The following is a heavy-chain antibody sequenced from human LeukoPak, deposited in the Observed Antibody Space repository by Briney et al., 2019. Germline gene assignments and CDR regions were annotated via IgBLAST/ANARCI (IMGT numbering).Heavy chain of an antibody. CDR3: AKGGPAET. CDR1: GFTVSSYG. J-gene: IGHJ4*02. V-gene: IGHV3-30*18. CDR2: ISYDGSNK. D-gene: IGHD2-2*01. Sequence: GGSLRLSCAASGFTVSSYGMHWVRQAPGKGLEWVAVISYDGSNKYYADSVKGRFTISRDNSRNTLYLQMNSLRAEDTAVYYCAKGGPAETWGQGTLVTVSS.